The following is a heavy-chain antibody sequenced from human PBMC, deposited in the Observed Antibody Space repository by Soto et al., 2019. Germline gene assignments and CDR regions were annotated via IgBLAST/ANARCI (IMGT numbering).Heavy chain of an antibody. Sequence: EVQLVESGGGLVQPGGSLILSCAASGFTFSTYHMNWVHRAPGKGLEWVSYIHSGGSRIYYADSVKGRFTISRDNAKNSLYLQMNSLRAEDTAVYYCARDGSTVTTNYHYAMDVWGQGTTVTVSS. D-gene: IGHD4-17*01. CDR2: IHSGGSRI. CDR1: GFTFSTYH. V-gene: IGHV3-48*03. CDR3: ARDGSTVTTNYHYAMDV. J-gene: IGHJ6*02.